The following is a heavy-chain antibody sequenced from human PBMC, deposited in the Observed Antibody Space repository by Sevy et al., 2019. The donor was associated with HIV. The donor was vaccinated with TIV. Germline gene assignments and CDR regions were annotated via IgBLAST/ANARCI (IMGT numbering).Heavy chain of an antibody. CDR2: ISWNSGSI. CDR1: GFTFDDYA. Sequence: GGSLRLSCAASGFTFDDYAMHWVRQAPGKGLEWVSGISWNSGSIGYADSVKGRFTISRDNAKNSLYLQMNSLRAEDTALYYCAKDMGYCSGGSCPSWYYYGMYVWGQGTTVTVSS. D-gene: IGHD2-15*01. V-gene: IGHV3-9*01. CDR3: AKDMGYCSGGSCPSWYYYGMYV. J-gene: IGHJ6*02.